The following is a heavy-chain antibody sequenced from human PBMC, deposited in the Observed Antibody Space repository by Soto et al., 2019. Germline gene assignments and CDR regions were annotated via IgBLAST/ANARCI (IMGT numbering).Heavy chain of an antibody. V-gene: IGHV1-18*01. D-gene: IGHD5-12*01. CDR2: ISTYSGDT. CDR3: ARHHGPTRSEIWLDT. CDR1: GYTFFTYD. Sequence: QVHLVQSGVEVKTPGASVKVSCQASGYTFFTYDISWVRQAPGQGLEWMVWISTYSGDTKYAQKFQGRVTMTTDTSTTTAYLELRSLRSDDTAVYYCARHHGPTRSEIWLDTGGPGTLVTVSS. J-gene: IGHJ5*02.